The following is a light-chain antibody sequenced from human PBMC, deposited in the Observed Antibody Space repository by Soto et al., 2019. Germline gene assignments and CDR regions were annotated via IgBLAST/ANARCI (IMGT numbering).Light chain of an antibody. CDR2: DAS. J-gene: IGKJ1*01. CDR1: QTVERW. Sequence: DIQMTQSPSTLSASVGDRVTITCRASQTVERWLAWYQQKPGKAPNLLIYDASSLESGVPSRFSDSRSGTEFTLTISSLQPDDFATYYCQQYNSYRTFGQGTKV. V-gene: IGKV1-5*01. CDR3: QQYNSYRT.